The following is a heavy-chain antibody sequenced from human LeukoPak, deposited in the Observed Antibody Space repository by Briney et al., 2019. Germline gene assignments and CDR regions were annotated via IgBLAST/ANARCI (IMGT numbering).Heavy chain of an antibody. Sequence: PGGSLRLSCAASEFSVGSNYMNWVRQAPGKGLEWVSYISSSSSTIYYADSVKGRFTISRDNAKNSLYLQMNSLRAEDTAVYYCARGSITMVRGVVDYWGQGTLVTVSS. CDR1: EFSVGSNY. J-gene: IGHJ4*02. CDR3: ARGSITMVRGVVDY. D-gene: IGHD3-10*01. CDR2: ISSSSSTI. V-gene: IGHV3-48*04.